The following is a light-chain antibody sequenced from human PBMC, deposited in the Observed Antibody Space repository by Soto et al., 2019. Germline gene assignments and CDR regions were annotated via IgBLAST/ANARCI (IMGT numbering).Light chain of an antibody. V-gene: IGKV3-20*01. J-gene: IGKJ1*01. Sequence: NVLTQSTTPLSFSPGDRATLSCRASQSITGPYLAWYQQKPGQTPRLLIYGAYNRAIGIPDRFSGSGSGTDFTLTISRLEPEDFAVYYCHQYDDWPFGQVTKV. CDR2: GAY. CDR1: QSITGPY. CDR3: HQYDDWP.